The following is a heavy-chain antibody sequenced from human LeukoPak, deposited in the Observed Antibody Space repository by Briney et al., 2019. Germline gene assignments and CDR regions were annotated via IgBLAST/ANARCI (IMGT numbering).Heavy chain of an antibody. J-gene: IGHJ4*02. CDR3: ARENYGITIFGVVIRGFDY. CDR1: GGSFSDYY. V-gene: IGHV4-34*01. CDR2: INHSGST. D-gene: IGHD3-3*01. Sequence: SETLSLTCAVYGGSFSDYYWSWIRQPPGKGLEWIGEINHSGSTNYNPSLKSRVTISVDTSKNQFSLKLSSVTAADTAVYYCARENYGITIFGVVIRGFDYWGQGTLVTVSS.